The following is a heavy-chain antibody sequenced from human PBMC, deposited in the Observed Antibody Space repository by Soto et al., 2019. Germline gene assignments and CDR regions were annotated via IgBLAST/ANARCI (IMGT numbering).Heavy chain of an antibody. J-gene: IGHJ5*02. CDR2: INPNSGAT. CDR3: ARGGGTILAPLP. CDR1: GYTFTGYF. D-gene: IGHD3-3*01. Sequence: QVQLVQSGAEVKKPGASVKVSCKASGYTFTGYFMHWVRQAPGQGLEWMGWINPNSGATKYAQKFQGRVTRSRDKSIRTAYMELTGLRSDDTAVYYCARGGGTILAPLPWGQGTQVTVSS. V-gene: IGHV1-2*02.